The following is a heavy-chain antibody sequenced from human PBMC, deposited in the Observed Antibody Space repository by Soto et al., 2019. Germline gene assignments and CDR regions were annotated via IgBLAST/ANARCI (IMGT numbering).Heavy chain of an antibody. CDR1: GGSISSSNW. V-gene: IGHV4-4*02. D-gene: IGHD3-9*01. CDR2: IYHSGST. CDR3: ARAGILTGSYYYGMDV. J-gene: IGHJ6*02. Sequence: LSLTCAVSGGSISSSNWWSWVRQPPGKGLEWIGEIYHSGSTNYNPSLKSRVTISVDKSKNQSSLKLSSVTAADTAVYYCARAGILTGSYYYGMDVWGQGTTVTVSS.